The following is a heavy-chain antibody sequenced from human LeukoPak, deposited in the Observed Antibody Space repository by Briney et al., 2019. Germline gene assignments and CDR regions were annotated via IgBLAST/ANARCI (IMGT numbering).Heavy chain of an antibody. CDR3: ARAPTLYSGYANDAFDI. J-gene: IGHJ3*02. V-gene: IGHV3-66*01. D-gene: IGHD5-12*01. CDR1: GFTVSSNY. CDR2: IYSGGST. Sequence: GGSLRLSCATSGFTVSSNYMSWVRQAPGKGLEWVPVIYSGGSTYYADSVKGRFTISRDNSKNTLYLQMNSLRAEDTAVYYCARAPTLYSGYANDAFDIWGQGTMVTVSS.